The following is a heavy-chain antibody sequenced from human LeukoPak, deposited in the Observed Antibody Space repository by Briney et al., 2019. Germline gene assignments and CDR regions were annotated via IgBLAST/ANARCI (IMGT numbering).Heavy chain of an antibody. CDR1: GGSISSSSYY. Sequence: TETLSLTCTVSGGSISSSSYYWGWIRQPPGKGLEWIGDISYSGSTYYNPSLKSRVTISVDTSKNQFSLKLSSVTATDTAVYYCASGGSSSWYRWFDPWGQGTLVTVSS. J-gene: IGHJ5*02. V-gene: IGHV4-39*01. D-gene: IGHD6-13*01. CDR3: ASGGSSSWYRWFDP. CDR2: ISYSGST.